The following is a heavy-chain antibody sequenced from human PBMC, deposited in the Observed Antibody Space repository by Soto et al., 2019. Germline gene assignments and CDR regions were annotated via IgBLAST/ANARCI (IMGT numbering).Heavy chain of an antibody. Sequence: QVHLVESGGGVLQPGTSLRLSCAASGFSFSKYGMHWVRQAPGKGLEWVAFVSSDGSNNYYADSVKGRFTISRDNSKSMMSLQVDSLRVDHTAVYYCAKDRVIQLLPIWPDPWGQGTLVTVSS. D-gene: IGHD2-2*01. CDR3: AKDRVIQLLPIWPDP. CDR2: VSSDGSNN. V-gene: IGHV3-30*18. CDR1: GFSFSKYG. J-gene: IGHJ5*02.